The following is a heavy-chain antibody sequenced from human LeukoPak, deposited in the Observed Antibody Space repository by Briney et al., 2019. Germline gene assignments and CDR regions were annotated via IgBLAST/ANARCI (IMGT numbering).Heavy chain of an antibody. D-gene: IGHD5-18*01. CDR3: ARDMDTAMVDY. J-gene: IGHJ4*02. CDR1: GFTFSSYW. CDR2: IKQGGSEK. V-gene: IGHV3-7*01. Sequence: GGSLRLSCAASGFTFSSYWMSWVRQAPGKGLEWVANIKQGGSEKYYVDSVKGRFTISRDNAKNSLYLQMNSLRAEDTAVYYCARDMDTAMVDYWGQGTLVTVSS.